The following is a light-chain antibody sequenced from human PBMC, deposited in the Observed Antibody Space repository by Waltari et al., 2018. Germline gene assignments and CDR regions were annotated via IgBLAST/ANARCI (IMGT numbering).Light chain of an antibody. CDR1: ALPKQY. CDR2: KDS. V-gene: IGLV3-25*03. J-gene: IGLJ2*01. Sequence: SYELTQPPSVSVSPGQTARITCSGDALPKQYAYWYQQKQGQAPMLVIYKDSERPSGILELFSGSSSGTTVTLTISGFQAEDEADYYCQSADSSGSHVVFGGGTKLTVL. CDR3: QSADSSGSHVV.